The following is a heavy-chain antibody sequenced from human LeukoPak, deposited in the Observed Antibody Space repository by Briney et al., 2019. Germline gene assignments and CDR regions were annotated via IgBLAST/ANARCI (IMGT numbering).Heavy chain of an antibody. V-gene: IGHV3-30*02. Sequence: PGGSLRLSCAASGFTFSSYSMNWVRQAPGKGLEWVAFIRYDGSNKYYADSVKGRFTISRDNSKNTLYLQMNSLRAEDTAVYYCAKDTQQQLWYYYYYMDVWGKGTTVTVSS. D-gene: IGHD6-13*01. CDR2: IRYDGSNK. CDR3: AKDTQQQLWYYYYYMDV. J-gene: IGHJ6*03. CDR1: GFTFSSYS.